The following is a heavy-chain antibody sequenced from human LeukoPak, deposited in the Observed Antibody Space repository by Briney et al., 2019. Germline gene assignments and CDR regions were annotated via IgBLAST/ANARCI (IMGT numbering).Heavy chain of an antibody. D-gene: IGHD6-13*01. J-gene: IGHJ4*02. CDR2: IGDTGVST. CDR3: AKGAIAAAGMGGYFDY. Sequence: GGSLRLSCAASGFTFSNYAMSWVRQAPGKGLDLVSGIGDTGVSTYYTDSVKGRFTISRDKSKNTLYLQMNSLRTEDTAVYYCAKGAIAAAGMGGYFDYWGQGTLVTVS. CDR1: GFTFSNYA. V-gene: IGHV3-23*01.